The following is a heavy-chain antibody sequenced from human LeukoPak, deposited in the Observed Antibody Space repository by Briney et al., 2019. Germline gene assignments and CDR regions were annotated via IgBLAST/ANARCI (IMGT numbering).Heavy chain of an antibody. V-gene: IGHV3-7*01. Sequence: PGGSLRLSCAASGFTFSSYWMSWVRQAPGKGLEWVANIMQDGSEKYYVDSVKGRFTISRDNAKNSLYLQMNSLRAEDTAVYYCARTTRPGYSYGYDFSFWFDPWGQGTLVTVSS. CDR2: IMQDGSEK. CDR1: GFTFSSYW. J-gene: IGHJ5*02. D-gene: IGHD5-18*01. CDR3: ARTTRPGYSYGYDFSFWFDP.